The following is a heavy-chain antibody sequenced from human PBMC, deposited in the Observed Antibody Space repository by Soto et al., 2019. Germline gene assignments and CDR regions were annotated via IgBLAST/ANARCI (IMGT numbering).Heavy chain of an antibody. CDR2: IKEDGSEK. CDR1: GFSFSHYC. D-gene: IGHD1-7*01. V-gene: IGHV3-7*04. J-gene: IGHJ6*03. Sequence: EVQLVESGGGLVQPGGSLRLSCAASGFSFSHYCMSWVRQAPWKGLEGVANIKEDGSEKYDVDSVKGRFTISIDNAKNSMFLQMDSLRDEDTAVYYCARVSSTRDIWSYGVGGKYYYYYMDVWGKGTTVTVSS. CDR3: ARVSSTRDIWSYGVGGKYYYYYMDV.